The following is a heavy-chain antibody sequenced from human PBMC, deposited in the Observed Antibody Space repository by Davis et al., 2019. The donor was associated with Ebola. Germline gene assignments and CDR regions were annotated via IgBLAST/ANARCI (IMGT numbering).Heavy chain of an antibody. CDR2: IYTGDSDT. V-gene: IGHV5-51*01. CDR1: GNSFTSHW. Sequence: GESLKISCKDSGNSFTSHWTGWVRQMPGKGLEWMGIIYTGDSDTRYSPSFRGQVTFSADKSIKTAFLQWSSLKASDTAMYYCASLRRTITGMDDAFDIWGQGTMVTVSS. CDR3: ASLRRTITGMDDAFDI. J-gene: IGHJ3*02. D-gene: IGHD2-8*02.